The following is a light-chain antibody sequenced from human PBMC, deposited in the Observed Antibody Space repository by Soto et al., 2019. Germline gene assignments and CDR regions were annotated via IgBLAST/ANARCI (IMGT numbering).Light chain of an antibody. CDR3: QHYHSYPLT. J-gene: IGKJ4*01. Sequence: DIPMTQSPSTLSASVGDRVTITCRASQPISYWLAWYQQRPGQAPNLLIYQASSLQSGVPSRFSGSQSGTEFTLTITSLQPDDFATYYCQHYHSYPLTFGGGTKVEIE. CDR2: QAS. CDR1: QPISYW. V-gene: IGKV1-5*03.